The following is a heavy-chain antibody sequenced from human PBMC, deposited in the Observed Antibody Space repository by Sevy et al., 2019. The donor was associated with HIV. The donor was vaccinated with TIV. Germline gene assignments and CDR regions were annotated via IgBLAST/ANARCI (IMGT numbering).Heavy chain of an antibody. V-gene: IGHV3-23*01. D-gene: IGHD1-7*01. CDR1: GFTFNFYA. Sequence: GGSLRLSCAASGFTFNFYAMTWVRQAPGKGLEWVSSITGSGSSTYYADSVKGRFTISRDNSKNTLYLQMNSLRAEDTAVYYCAKGGTRVYFDYWGQGTLVTVSS. CDR3: AKGGTRVYFDY. CDR2: ITGSGSST. J-gene: IGHJ4*02.